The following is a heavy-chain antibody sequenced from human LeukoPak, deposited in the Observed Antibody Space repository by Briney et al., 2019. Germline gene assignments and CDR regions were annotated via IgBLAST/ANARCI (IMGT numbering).Heavy chain of an antibody. D-gene: IGHD3-22*01. CDR2: IYTSGST. V-gene: IGHV4-61*02. Sequence: NPSQTLSLTCTVSGGSISSGSYYWSWIRQPAGKGLEWIGRIYTSGSTNYNPSLKSRVTISVDTSKNQFSLKLSSVTAADTAVYYCARDVPYYYDSSDYYPFGYWGQGTLVTVSS. CDR1: GGSISSGSYY. CDR3: ARDVPYYYDSSDYYPFGY. J-gene: IGHJ4*02.